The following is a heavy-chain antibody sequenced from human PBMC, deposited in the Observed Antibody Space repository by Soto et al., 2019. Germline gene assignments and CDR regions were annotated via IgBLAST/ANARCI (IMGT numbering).Heavy chain of an antibody. J-gene: IGHJ2*01. V-gene: IGHV3-9*01. Sequence: EVQLVESGGGLVQPGRSLRLSCAASGFTFDDYAMHWVRQAPGKGLEWVSGISWNSGSIGYADSVKGRFTISRDNAKNSLYLQMNSLRAEDTALYYCAKEPSGYGYWYFDLWGRGTLVTVSS. CDR3: AKEPSGYGYWYFDL. CDR1: GFTFDDYA. D-gene: IGHD3-22*01. CDR2: ISWNSGSI.